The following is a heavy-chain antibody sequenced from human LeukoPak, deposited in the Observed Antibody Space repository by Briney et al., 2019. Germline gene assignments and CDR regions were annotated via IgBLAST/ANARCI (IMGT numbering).Heavy chain of an antibody. J-gene: IGHJ4*02. Sequence: PGGSLRLSCAASGLTVRSNYMSWVRQAPGKGLGWVSSIYSGGSTFYAASVEGRFTISRDNSKNTLDLQMNSLRAEDTAVYFCASGLGELSLERTWGQGTLVTVSS. CDR2: IYSGGST. V-gene: IGHV3-53*01. D-gene: IGHD3-16*02. CDR3: ASGLGELSLERT. CDR1: GLTVRSNY.